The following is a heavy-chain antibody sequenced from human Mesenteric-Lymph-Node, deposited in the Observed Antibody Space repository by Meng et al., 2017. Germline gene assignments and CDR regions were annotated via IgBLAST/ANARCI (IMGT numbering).Heavy chain of an antibody. V-gene: IGHV3-48*04. CDR3: ARERVSGDY. CDR2: ISSSGSTI. Sequence: GESLKISCAASGFTFSSYGMHWVRQAPGKGLEWVSYISSSGSTIYYADSVKGRFTISRDNAKNTLYLQMNSLRAEDTAVYYCARERVSGDYWGQGTLVTVSS. J-gene: IGHJ4*02. CDR1: GFTFSSYG. D-gene: IGHD6-25*01.